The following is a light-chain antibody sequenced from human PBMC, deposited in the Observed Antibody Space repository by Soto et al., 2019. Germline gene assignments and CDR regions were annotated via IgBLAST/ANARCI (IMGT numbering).Light chain of an antibody. CDR3: SSYTSISPYV. V-gene: IGLV2-14*01. CDR2: EVN. CDR1: SSDVGGFRY. Sequence: QSALTQPASVSGSPGQSITISCTGTSSDVGGFRYVSWFQQHPGKAPKLLIYEVNNRPSGVSNRFSGSKSGNTASLTISDLQAEDEAEYYCSSYTSISPYVFGTGTKLTVL. J-gene: IGLJ1*01.